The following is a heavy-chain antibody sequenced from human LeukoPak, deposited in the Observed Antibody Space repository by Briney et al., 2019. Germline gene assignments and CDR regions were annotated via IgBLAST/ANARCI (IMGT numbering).Heavy chain of an antibody. J-gene: IGHJ6*02. CDR2: INHSGSA. CDR3: ARHDGGVYYDFWSGYFSRFAANDYYYGMDV. V-gene: IGHV4-34*01. D-gene: IGHD3-3*01. CDR1: GGSFSGYY. Sequence: PSETLSLTCAVYGGSFSGYYWSWIRQPPGKGLEWIGEINHSGSANYNPSLKSRVTISLDTSKNQFSLKLSSVTAADTAVYYCARHDGGVYYDFWSGYFSRFAANDYYYGMDVWGQGTTVTVSS.